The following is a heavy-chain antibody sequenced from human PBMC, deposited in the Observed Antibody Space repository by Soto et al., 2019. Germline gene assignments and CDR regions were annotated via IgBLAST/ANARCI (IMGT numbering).Heavy chain of an antibody. J-gene: IGHJ4*02. CDR1: GGSISSYY. CDR2: IYYSGST. V-gene: IGHV4-59*01. D-gene: IGHD6-19*01. CDR3: ARDGISSGWYYFDY. Sequence: PSETLSLTCTVSGGSISSYYWSWIRQPPGKGLEWIGYIYYSGSTNYNPSLKSRVTISVDTSKNQFSLKLSSVTAADTAVYYCARDGISSGWYYFDYWGQGTLVTVSS.